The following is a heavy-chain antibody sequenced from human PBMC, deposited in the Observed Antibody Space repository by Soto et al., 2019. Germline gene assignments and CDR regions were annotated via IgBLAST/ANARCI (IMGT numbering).Heavy chain of an antibody. J-gene: IGHJ6*02. CDR2: INAGNGNT. Sequence: ASKVSCKASGYTFTSYAMHWVRQAPGQRLEWMGWINAGNGNTKYSQKFQGRVTITRDTSASTAYMELSSLRSEDTAVYYCARAPFLYYYYGMDVWGQGTTVTVSS. V-gene: IGHV1-3*01. CDR1: GYTFTSYA. CDR3: ARAPFLYYYYGMDV.